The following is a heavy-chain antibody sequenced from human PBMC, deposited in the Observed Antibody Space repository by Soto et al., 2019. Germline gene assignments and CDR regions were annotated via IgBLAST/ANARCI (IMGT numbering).Heavy chain of an antibody. D-gene: IGHD5-18*01. J-gene: IGHJ4*02. CDR3: ARGGRYSYGYLDY. CDR2: INSDGSST. Sequence: PGGSLRLSCAASGFTFSSYWMHWVRQAPGKGLVWVSRINSDGSSTSYADSVKGRFTISRDNAKNTLYLQMNSLRAEDTAVYYCARGGRYSYGYLDYWGQGTLVTVSS. V-gene: IGHV3-74*01. CDR1: GFTFSSYW.